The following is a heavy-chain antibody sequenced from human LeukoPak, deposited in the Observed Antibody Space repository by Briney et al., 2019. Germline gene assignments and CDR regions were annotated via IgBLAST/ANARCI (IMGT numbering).Heavy chain of an antibody. D-gene: IGHD3-22*01. J-gene: IGHJ4*02. Sequence: ASVKVSCKASGYTFTSYDIKWVRQATGQGLEWMGWMNPNSGNTGYAQKFQGRVTMTRDMSTSTVYMELSSLRSEDTAVYYCARDLPYYYDSSGYDYWGQGTLVTVSS. CDR3: ARDLPYYYDSSGYDY. V-gene: IGHV1-8*01. CDR2: MNPNSGNT. CDR1: GYTFTSYD.